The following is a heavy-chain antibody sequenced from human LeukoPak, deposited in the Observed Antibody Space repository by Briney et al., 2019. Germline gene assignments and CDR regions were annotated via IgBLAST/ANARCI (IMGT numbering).Heavy chain of an antibody. D-gene: IGHD5-18*01. J-gene: IGHJ4*02. Sequence: PSETLSLTCTVSGGSIGDHYWSWIRQPPGKGLEWVGYIYYSGSIDYNPSLNRRVTVSVDASKNQFSLKLRSVTAADTAVYYCARERGDTAMFRFIDCWGQGTLVTVSS. V-gene: IGHV4-59*11. CDR1: GGSIGDHY. CDR2: IYYSGSI. CDR3: ARERGDTAMFRFIDC.